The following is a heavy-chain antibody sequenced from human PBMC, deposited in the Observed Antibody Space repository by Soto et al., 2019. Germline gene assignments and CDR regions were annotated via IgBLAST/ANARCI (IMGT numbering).Heavy chain of an antibody. V-gene: IGHV3-7*01. CDR2: IKQDGSEK. CDR1: GFTFSGYW. J-gene: IGHJ4*01. Sequence: EVQLVESGGGLVQPGGSLRLSCAASGFTFSGYWMSWVRQAPGKGLEWVANIKQDGSEKYYVDSVKGRFTISRDNAKNSPYLLMNSLRAEDTAVYYCAKNNRYCSSTNCFVFDCWGHGTLVTVSS. D-gene: IGHD2-2*01. CDR3: AKNNRYCSSTNCFVFDC.